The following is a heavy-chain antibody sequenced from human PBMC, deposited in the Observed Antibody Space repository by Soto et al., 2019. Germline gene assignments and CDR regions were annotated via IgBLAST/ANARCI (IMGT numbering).Heavy chain of an antibody. D-gene: IGHD3-3*01. CDR3: ARAKTYDLWSGYEYYFEY. CDR2: INAGNGNT. J-gene: IGHJ4*02. V-gene: IGHV1-3*01. CDR1: GYTFTSYA. Sequence: ASVKVSCKASGYTFTSYAMHWVRQAPGQRLEWMGWINAGNGNTKYSQKFQGRVTITRDTSASTAYMELSSLRSEDTAVYYCARAKTYDLWSGYEYYFEYWGQGTLVTVSS.